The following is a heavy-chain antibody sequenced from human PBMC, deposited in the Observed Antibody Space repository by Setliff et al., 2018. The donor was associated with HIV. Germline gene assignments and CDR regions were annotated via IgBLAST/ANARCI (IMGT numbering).Heavy chain of an antibody. CDR1: GFTFGDYA. CDR3: LRDYDWGSYDY. Sequence: GGSLRLSCTASGFTFGDYAMSWVRQAPGKGLEWVGFIRSKAYGGTTEYAASVKGRFIISRDDSKSIANLQMNSLKTEDTAVYYCLRDYDWGSYDYWGQGTLVTVSS. J-gene: IGHJ4*02. D-gene: IGHD3-16*01. CDR2: IRSKAYGGTT. V-gene: IGHV3-49*04.